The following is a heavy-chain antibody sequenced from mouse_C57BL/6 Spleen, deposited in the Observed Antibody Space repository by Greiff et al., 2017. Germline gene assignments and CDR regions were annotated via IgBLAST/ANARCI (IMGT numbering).Heavy chain of an antibody. CDR2: IYPGSGNT. CDR3: ARAYDYDASFAY. D-gene: IGHD2-4*01. J-gene: IGHJ3*01. CDR1: GYTFTDYY. V-gene: IGHV1-76*01. Sequence: VQLLQSGAELVRPGASVKLSCKASGYTFTDYYINWVKQRPGQGLEWIARIYPGSGNTYYTEKFKGKATLTAEKSSSTAYMQLSSLTSEASAVYVCARAYDYDASFAYWGQGTLVTVSA.